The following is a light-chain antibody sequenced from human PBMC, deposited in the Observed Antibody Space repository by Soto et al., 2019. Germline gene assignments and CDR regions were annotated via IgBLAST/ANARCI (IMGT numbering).Light chain of an antibody. CDR1: SGHSSYA. CDR3: QTWGTGVGV. J-gene: IGLJ3*02. V-gene: IGLV4-69*01. CDR2: LNSDGSH. Sequence: QSVLTQAPSASASLGASVKLTCTLSSGHSSYAIAWHQQQPEKGPRFLMKLNSDGSHNKGDGIPDRFSGSSSGTERYLTISNLQSEDEADYYCQTWGTGVGVFGGGTKLTVL.